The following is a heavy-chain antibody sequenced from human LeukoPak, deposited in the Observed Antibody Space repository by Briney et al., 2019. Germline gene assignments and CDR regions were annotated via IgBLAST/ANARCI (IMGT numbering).Heavy chain of an antibody. CDR1: GIIFKNFW. V-gene: IGHV3-7*01. Sequence: PGGSLRLSCTASGIIFKNFWVSWVRQAPGKGLEWVANIREDGSRQFYVDSVKGRFTISRDNAKNSMFLQMNNLRVEDTAVYYCVNAITLPDWGQGTLVTVSS. D-gene: IGHD3-10*01. CDR2: IREDGSRQ. J-gene: IGHJ4*02. CDR3: VNAITLPD.